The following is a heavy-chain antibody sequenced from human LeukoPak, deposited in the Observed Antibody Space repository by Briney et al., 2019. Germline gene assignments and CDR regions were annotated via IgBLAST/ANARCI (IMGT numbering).Heavy chain of an antibody. CDR3: VRDPGAAAGAKTEPEYFQH. V-gene: IGHV1-18*01. CDR1: GYTFTSYG. D-gene: IGHD6-13*01. CDR2: ISAYNGNT. Sequence: GASVKVSCKASGYTFTSYGISWVRQAPGQGLEWMGWISAYNGNTNYAQKLQGRVTMTTDTSTSTAYMELRSLRSDDTAVYYCVRDPGAAAGAKTEPEYFQHWGQGTLVTVSS. J-gene: IGHJ1*01.